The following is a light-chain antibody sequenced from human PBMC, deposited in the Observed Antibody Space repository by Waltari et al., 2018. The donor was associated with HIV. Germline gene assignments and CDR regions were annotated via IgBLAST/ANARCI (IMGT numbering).Light chain of an antibody. CDR3: SSYTSSGTLV. CDR2: EVG. Sequence: QSALTQLASVPGSLGQPITITCTGTSSAIGYFNYVSGYQQHPGRAPKLLMYEVGNRPSGVSNRFSGSKSDNTASLTVSGLQPEDEADYYCSSYTSSGTLVFGGGTRLTVL. J-gene: IGLJ2*01. V-gene: IGLV2-14*01. CDR1: SSAIGYFNY.